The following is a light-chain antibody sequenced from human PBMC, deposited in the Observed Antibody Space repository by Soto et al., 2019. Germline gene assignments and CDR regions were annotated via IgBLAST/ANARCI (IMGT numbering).Light chain of an antibody. CDR3: QQFHKLPLT. CDR2: DAS. V-gene: IGKV1-33*01. J-gene: IGKJ4*01. Sequence: DIQMTQSPSSLSASVGDRVTITCLASQDIRDDLNWYQQKPGKAPTLLIYDASDLETGVPSRFSGSGSGTEFILPSTSLQPEDIATYYCQQFHKLPLTFGGGNKVEIK. CDR1: QDIRDD.